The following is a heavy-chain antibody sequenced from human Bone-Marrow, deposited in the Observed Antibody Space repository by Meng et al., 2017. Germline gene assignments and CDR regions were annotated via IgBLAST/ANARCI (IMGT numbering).Heavy chain of an antibody. CDR1: GFTFDDYG. V-gene: IGHV3-20*04. Sequence: GSLRLSCAASGFTFDDYGMSWVRQAPGKGLEWVSGINWNGGSTGYADSVKGRFTISRDNAKNSLYLQMNSLRAEDTALYYCAREDYYDSSGYSYLDYWGQGTLVTVSS. D-gene: IGHD3-22*01. CDR3: AREDYYDSSGYSYLDY. CDR2: INWNGGST. J-gene: IGHJ4*02.